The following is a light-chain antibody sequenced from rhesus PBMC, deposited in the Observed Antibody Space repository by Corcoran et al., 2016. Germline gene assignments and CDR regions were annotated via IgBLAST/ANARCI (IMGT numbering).Light chain of an antibody. CDR3: QQHNSYPLT. CDR1: QGISSW. CDR2: ASS. J-gene: IGKJ4*01. Sequence: DIQMTQSPSSLSASVGDRVTITCQASQGISSWLAWYQPKPGKAPKLLIYASSSLTTGVTSRFSGSGSGTDFTLTISSLQPEDCATDYCQQHNSYPLTFGGGTKVEIK. V-gene: IGKV1S6*01.